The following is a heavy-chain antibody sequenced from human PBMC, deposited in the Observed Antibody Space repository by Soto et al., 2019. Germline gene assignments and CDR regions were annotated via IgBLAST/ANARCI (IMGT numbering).Heavy chain of an antibody. CDR1: GGTFSSYA. D-gene: IGHD6-13*01. CDR3: ARRLAAAGTISYYYGMDV. Sequence: SVKVSCKASGGTFSSYAISWVREAPGQGLEWMGGIIPIFGTANYAQKFQGRVTITADESTSTAYMELSSLRSEDTAVYYCARRLAAAGTISYYYGMDVWGQGTTVTVSS. J-gene: IGHJ6*02. V-gene: IGHV1-69*13. CDR2: IIPIFGTA.